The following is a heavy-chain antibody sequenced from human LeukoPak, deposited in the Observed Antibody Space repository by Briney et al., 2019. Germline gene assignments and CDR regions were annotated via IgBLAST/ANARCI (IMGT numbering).Heavy chain of an antibody. CDR2: INHSGGT. D-gene: IGHD4-23*01. CDR1: GGSFSGYY. CDR3: ARENNDYGGKKAFDY. V-gene: IGHV4-34*01. Sequence: PSETLSLTCAVYGGSFSGYYWSWIRQPPGKGLEWIGEINHSGGTNYNPSLKSRVTISVDTSKNQFSLKLSSVTAADTAVYYCARENNDYGGKKAFDYWGQGTLVTVSS. J-gene: IGHJ4*02.